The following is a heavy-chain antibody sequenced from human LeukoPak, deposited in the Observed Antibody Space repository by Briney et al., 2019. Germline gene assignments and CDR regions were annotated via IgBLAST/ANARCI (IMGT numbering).Heavy chain of an antibody. CDR3: ARASPGVTFDY. J-gene: IGHJ4*02. Sequence: ASVKVSCKASGYTFTGYYMHWVRQAPGQGLEWMGWMNPNSGNTGYAQKFQGRVTMTRNTSISTAYMELSSLRSEDTAVYYCARASPGVTFDYWGQGTLVTVSS. D-gene: IGHD5-18*01. CDR2: MNPNSGNT. V-gene: IGHV1-8*02. CDR1: GYTFTGYY.